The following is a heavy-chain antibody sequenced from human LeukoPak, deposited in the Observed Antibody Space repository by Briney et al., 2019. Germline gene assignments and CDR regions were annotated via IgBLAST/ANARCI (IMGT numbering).Heavy chain of an antibody. D-gene: IGHD6-13*01. CDR2: IYPGDSDT. V-gene: IGHV5-51*01. J-gene: IGHJ6*02. Sequence: GESLKISCKGSGYSFTSYWIGWVRQMPGKGLEWMGIIYPGDSDTRYSPSFQGQVTISADKSISTAYLQWSSLRASDTAMYYCARTTGLAAAGTRYYGMDVWGQGTTVTVSS. CDR1: GYSFTSYW. CDR3: ARTTGLAAAGTRYYGMDV.